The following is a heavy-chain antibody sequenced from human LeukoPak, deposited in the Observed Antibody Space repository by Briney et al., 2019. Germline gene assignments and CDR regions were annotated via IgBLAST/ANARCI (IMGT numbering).Heavy chain of an antibody. CDR3: AKDRRRFLETNAFDI. J-gene: IGHJ3*02. V-gene: IGHV3-23*01. CDR2: ISGSGGST. D-gene: IGHD3-3*01. CDR1: GFTFSSYA. Sequence: GGSLRLSCVASGFTFSSYAMSWVRQAPGKGLEWVSTISGSGGSTDYADSVKGRFTISRDNSKNTLYLQMNSLRAEDTAVFYCAKDRRRFLETNAFDIWGQGTMVTVSS.